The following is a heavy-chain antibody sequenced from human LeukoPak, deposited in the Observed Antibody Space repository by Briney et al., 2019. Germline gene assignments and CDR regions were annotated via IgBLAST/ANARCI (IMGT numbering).Heavy chain of an antibody. Sequence: GGSLRHSCAESGVTLIVAAVHWVRQAPGKGLEYVSGISDNGGSASHANSVKGRFTISRDNSKNTMYLQMGSLRPEDMGVYYCARDVTCYFDNWGQGTLVTVSA. CDR2: ISDNGGSA. CDR3: ARDVTCYFDN. V-gene: IGHV3-64*01. CDR1: GVTLIVAA. D-gene: IGHD2-21*02. J-gene: IGHJ4*02.